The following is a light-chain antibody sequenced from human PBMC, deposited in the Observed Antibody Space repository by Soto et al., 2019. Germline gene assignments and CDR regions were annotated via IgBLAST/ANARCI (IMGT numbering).Light chain of an antibody. V-gene: IGLV2-14*01. CDR3: SSYTSSSTLEV. J-gene: IGLJ1*01. CDR1: SSDVGGYNY. CDR2: GVS. Sequence: QSALTQPASVSGSPGQSITISCTGTSSDVGGYNYVSWYQQHPGKAPKLMIYGVSNRPSGVSNRFSGSKSGNTASLTISGLQAEDEADYYCSSYTSSSTLEVFGTGTKLTV.